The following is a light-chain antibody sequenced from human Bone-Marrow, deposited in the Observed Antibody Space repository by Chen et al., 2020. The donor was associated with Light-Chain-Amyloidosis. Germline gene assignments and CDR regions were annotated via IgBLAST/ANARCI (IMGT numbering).Light chain of an antibody. V-gene: IGKV1-5*03. Sequence: DIQMTQSPSTLSASIGDRVTITCRASQSISDSLAWYQQKPGKPPKFLIYKAPTLASGVPSRFSGSGSGTEFTLTITSLQPDDFATYYCQQYKTYYTFGQGTKLEI. CDR3: QQYKTYYT. CDR2: KAP. CDR1: QSISDS. J-gene: IGKJ2*01.